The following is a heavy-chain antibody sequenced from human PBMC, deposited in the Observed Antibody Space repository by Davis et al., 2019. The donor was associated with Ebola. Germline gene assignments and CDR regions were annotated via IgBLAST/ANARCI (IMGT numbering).Heavy chain of an antibody. CDR3: AKVWWDRGAFDI. D-gene: IGHD1-26*01. J-gene: IGHJ3*02. V-gene: IGHV3-23*01. Sequence: GESLKISCAASGFTSYSFAMSWVRQAPGKGLEWVSAITSRSGGTYYADSVKGRFTISRDNSKNTLYLQMNSLRAEDTAEYYCAKVWWDRGAFDIWGQRTMVTVSS. CDR2: ITSRSGGT. CDR1: GFTSYSFA.